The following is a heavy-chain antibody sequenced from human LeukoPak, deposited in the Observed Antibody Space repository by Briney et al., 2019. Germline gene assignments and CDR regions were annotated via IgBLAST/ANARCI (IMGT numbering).Heavy chain of an antibody. J-gene: IGHJ3*02. CDR3: VRAADSSGYDAFDI. V-gene: IGHV3-30-3*01. Sequence: GRSLRLSCAASGFTFSSFARHWVRQAPGKGLEWVAVISYDGNNKYYADSVKGRFTISRDNSKNTLYLQMNSLRAEDTAVYYCVRAADSSGYDAFDIWGQGTMVTVSS. D-gene: IGHD3-22*01. CDR1: GFTFSSFA. CDR2: ISYDGNNK.